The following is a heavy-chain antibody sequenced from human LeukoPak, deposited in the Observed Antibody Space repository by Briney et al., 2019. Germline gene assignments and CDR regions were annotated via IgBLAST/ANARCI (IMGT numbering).Heavy chain of an antibody. V-gene: IGHV1-69*04. Sequence: SVKVSCKASGGTFSSYAISWVRQAPGQGLEWMGRIIPILGITNYAQTFQGRVTITADTSTSTAYMELSRLSSEDTAVYYCAGVDTAMVIDYWGQGTLVTVSS. CDR1: GGTFSSYA. J-gene: IGHJ4*02. CDR3: AGVDTAMVIDY. CDR2: IIPILGIT. D-gene: IGHD5-18*01.